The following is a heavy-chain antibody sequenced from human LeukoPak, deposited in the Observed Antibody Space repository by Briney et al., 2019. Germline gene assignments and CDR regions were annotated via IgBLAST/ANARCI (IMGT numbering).Heavy chain of an antibody. Sequence: GGTLRLSCAASGFTLSSYGMSWVRQAPGKGLEWVSAISGSGGSTYYADSVKGRFTISRDNSKNTLYLQMNSLRAEDTAVYYCAKSYGETFFDYWGQGTLVTVSS. J-gene: IGHJ4*02. CDR1: GFTLSSYG. CDR2: ISGSGGST. CDR3: AKSYGETFFDY. D-gene: IGHD1-26*01. V-gene: IGHV3-23*01.